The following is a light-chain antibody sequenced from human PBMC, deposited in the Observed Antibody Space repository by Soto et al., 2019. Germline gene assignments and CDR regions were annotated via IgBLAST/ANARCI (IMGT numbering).Light chain of an antibody. CDR1: QSISSW. J-gene: IGKJ1*01. V-gene: IGKV1-5*03. CDR3: QHYNSYSPWT. CDR2: KAS. Sequence: DIQMTQSPSTLSASVGDRVTITCRASQSISSWLAWYQQKPGKAPKLLIYKASSLESGVPSRFSGSGSGTDFTLTISSLQPDDFATYYCQHYNSYSPWTFGQGTKVEIK.